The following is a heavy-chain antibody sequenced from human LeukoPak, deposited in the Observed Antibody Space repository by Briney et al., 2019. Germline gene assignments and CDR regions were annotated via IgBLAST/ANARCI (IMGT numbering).Heavy chain of an antibody. CDR2: INHSGST. Sequence: KPSETLSLTCAVYGGSFSGYYWSWIRQPPGKGLEWIGEINHSGSTNYNPSLKSRVTTSVDTSKNQFSLKLSSVTAADTAVYYCARGRGWYFYWGQGTLVTVSS. D-gene: IGHD6-19*01. V-gene: IGHV4-34*01. CDR1: GGSFSGYY. CDR3: ARGRGWYFY. J-gene: IGHJ4*02.